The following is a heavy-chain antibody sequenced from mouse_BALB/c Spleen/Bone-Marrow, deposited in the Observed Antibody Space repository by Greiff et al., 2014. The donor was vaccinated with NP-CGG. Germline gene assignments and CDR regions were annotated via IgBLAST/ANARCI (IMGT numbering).Heavy chain of an antibody. CDR1: GYAFSSSW. J-gene: IGHJ4*01. D-gene: IGHD1-1*01. CDR3: ARSAYYGSSYGAMDY. CDR2: IHPGDGDT. Sequence: LQESGPELVKPGASVKISCTGSGYAFSSSWMNWVKQRPGQGLEWIGRIHPGDGDTNSNGRFKGKATLTADRSSNTAYMQLSSLTSVDSAVYFCARSAYYGSSYGAMDYWGQGTSVTVSS. V-gene: IGHV1-82*01.